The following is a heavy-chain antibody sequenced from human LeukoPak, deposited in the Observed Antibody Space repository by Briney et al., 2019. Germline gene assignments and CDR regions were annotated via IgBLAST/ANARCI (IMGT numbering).Heavy chain of an antibody. CDR3: ARGSTYYDSSGQVPFDY. D-gene: IGHD3-22*01. Sequence: GGSLRLSCAASGFTFSTYSMNWVRQAPGKGLEWVSYISSSSSTIYYADSVQGRFTISRDNAKNSLYLQMNSLRAEDTAVYYCARGSTYYDSSGQVPFDYWGQGTLVTVSS. CDR2: ISSSSSTI. V-gene: IGHV3-48*01. CDR1: GFTFSTYS. J-gene: IGHJ4*02.